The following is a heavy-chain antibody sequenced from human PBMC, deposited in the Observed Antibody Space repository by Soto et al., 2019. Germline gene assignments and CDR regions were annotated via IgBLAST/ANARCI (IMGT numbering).Heavy chain of an antibody. CDR3: AKDRYSSGWSSGY. V-gene: IGHV3-23*01. CDR1: GFTFSSYA. Sequence: PGGSLRLSCAASGFTFSSYAMSWVRKAPGKGLEWVSAISGSGGSTYYADSVKGRFTISRDNSKNTLYLQMNSLRAEDTAVYYCAKDRYSSGWSSGYWGQGTLVTVSS. D-gene: IGHD6-19*01. J-gene: IGHJ4*02. CDR2: ISGSGGST.